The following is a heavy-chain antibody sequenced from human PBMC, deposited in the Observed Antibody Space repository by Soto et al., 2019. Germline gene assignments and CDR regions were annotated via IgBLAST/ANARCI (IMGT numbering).Heavy chain of an antibody. CDR2: ILYDGSKE. Sequence: GGSLRLSCTDSGFSFNTYVMDWVRQAPGKGLEWVARILYDGSKEYYADPVEGRFTISRDNSKNTLYLQMDRLRVEDTAVYFCAKGLALMADHWGQGTPVTVSS. J-gene: IGHJ4*02. D-gene: IGHD2-21*01. V-gene: IGHV3-30*18. CDR3: AKGLALMADH. CDR1: GFSFNTYV.